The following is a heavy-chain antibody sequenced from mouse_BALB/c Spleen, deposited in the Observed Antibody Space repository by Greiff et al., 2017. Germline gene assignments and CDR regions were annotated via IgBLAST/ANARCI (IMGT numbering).Heavy chain of an antibody. Sequence: EVKLVESGGGLVKPGGSLKLSCAASGFTFSDYYMYWVRQTPEKRLEWVATISDGGSYTYYPDSVKGRFTISRDNAKNNLYLQMSSLKSEDTAMYYCARGAYYSPAVDYWGQGTSVTVSS. V-gene: IGHV5-4*02. J-gene: IGHJ4*01. D-gene: IGHD2-12*01. CDR3: ARGAYYSPAVDY. CDR1: GFTFSDYY. CDR2: ISDGGSYT.